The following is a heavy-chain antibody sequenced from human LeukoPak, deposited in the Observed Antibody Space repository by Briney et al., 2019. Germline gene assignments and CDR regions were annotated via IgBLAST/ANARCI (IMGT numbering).Heavy chain of an antibody. CDR2: VNPNGGNT. V-gene: IGHV1-8*03. CDR3: ARDPHPCGGDCYTNGAFDI. Sequence: ASVKVSCKASGYTFTSYDINWVRQATGQGLEWMGYVNPNGGNTGYAQNFQGRVTITRTTSISTAYMEVSGLRSDDTAVYYCARDPHPCGGDCYTNGAFDIWGQGTLVTVSS. D-gene: IGHD2-21*02. CDR1: GYTFTSYD. J-gene: IGHJ3*02.